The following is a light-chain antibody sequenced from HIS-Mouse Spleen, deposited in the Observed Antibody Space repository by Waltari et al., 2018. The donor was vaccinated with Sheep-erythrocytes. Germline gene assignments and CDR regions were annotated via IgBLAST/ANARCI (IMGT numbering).Light chain of an antibody. CDR3: YSTDSRGNHRV. CDR2: EDS. Sequence: SYELTQPPSVSVSPGQTARITCSGDALPKKYAYWYQQKSGQAPVLGIYEDSKRPSGIPERFSGSSSGTMATLTISGAQVEDEADYYCYSTDSRGNHRVFGGGTKLTVL. V-gene: IGLV3-10*01. J-gene: IGLJ2*01. CDR1: ALPKKY.